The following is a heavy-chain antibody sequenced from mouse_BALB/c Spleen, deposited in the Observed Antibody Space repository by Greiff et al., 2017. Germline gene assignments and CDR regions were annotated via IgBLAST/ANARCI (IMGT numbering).Heavy chain of an antibody. CDR1: GYTFTSYW. CDR3: AITNYTYAMDY. D-gene: IGHD1-3*01. V-gene: IGHV1-69*02. Sequence: QVQLQQPGAELVKPGASVKLSCKASGYTFTSYWMHWVKQRPGQGLEWIGEIDPSDSYTNYNQKFKGKATLTVDKSSSTAYMQLSSLTSEDSAVYYCAITNYTYAMDYWGQGTSVTVSS. CDR2: IDPSDSYT. J-gene: IGHJ4*01.